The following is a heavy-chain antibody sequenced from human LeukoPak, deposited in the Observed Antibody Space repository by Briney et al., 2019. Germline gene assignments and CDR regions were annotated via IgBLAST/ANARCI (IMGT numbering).Heavy chain of an antibody. CDR1: GYTFTGYY. CDR3: ARGTELLRFLEWLSI. J-gene: IGHJ4*02. CDR2: INPNSGGT. Sequence: GASVKVSCKASGYTFTGYYMHWVRQAPGQGLEWMGWINPNSGGTNYAQKFQGRVTMARDTSISTAYMELSRLRSDDTAVYYCARGTELLRFLEWLSIWGQGTLVTVPS. D-gene: IGHD3-3*01. V-gene: IGHV1-2*02.